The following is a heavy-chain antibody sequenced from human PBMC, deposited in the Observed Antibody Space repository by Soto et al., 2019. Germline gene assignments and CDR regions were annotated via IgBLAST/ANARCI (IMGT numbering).Heavy chain of an antibody. D-gene: IGHD2-2*01. CDR1: GDSVSSNSAA. Sequence: SQTLSLTCAISGDSVSSNSAAWNWIRQSPSRGLEWLGRTYYRSKWYNDYAVSVKSPITINPDTSKNQFSLQLNSVTPEDTAVYYCARVRYCSSTSCVGPFDPWGQGTLVTVPQ. CDR3: ARVRYCSSTSCVGPFDP. CDR2: TYYRSKWYN. V-gene: IGHV6-1*01. J-gene: IGHJ5*02.